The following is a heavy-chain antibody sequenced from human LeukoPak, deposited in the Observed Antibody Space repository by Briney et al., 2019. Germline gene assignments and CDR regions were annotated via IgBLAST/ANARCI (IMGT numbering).Heavy chain of an antibody. CDR2: IDWDDDK. Sequence: SGPALVKPTQPLTLTFTFSGFSLSSSGLRVSSIRQPPVKALEWLARIDWDDDKFYNSTLETRLTISKDTSKNQVVLTMTNMDPVDTATYYSARLKYGNNYFDYWGQGILVTVSS. CDR3: ARLKYGNNYFDY. V-gene: IGHV2-70*04. CDR1: GFSLSSSGLR. J-gene: IGHJ4*02. D-gene: IGHD2/OR15-2a*01.